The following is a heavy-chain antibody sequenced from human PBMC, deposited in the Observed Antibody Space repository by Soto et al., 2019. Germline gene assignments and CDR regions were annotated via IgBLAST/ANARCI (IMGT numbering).Heavy chain of an antibody. CDR3: ARGGVTMSYYYYVIDV. V-gene: IGHV4-31*03. J-gene: IGHJ6*02. D-gene: IGHD2-8*02. Sequence: QVQLQESGPGLVKPSQTLSLTCTVSVGSISSGGYYWSWIRQHPGKGMEWIGYIYYSGSTYYNPSLKSRVTISVDTYKNQFSLNLSSVTAADTDVYYCARGGVTMSYYYYVIDVWGQGNTVTGFS. CDR1: VGSISSGGYY. CDR2: IYYSGST.